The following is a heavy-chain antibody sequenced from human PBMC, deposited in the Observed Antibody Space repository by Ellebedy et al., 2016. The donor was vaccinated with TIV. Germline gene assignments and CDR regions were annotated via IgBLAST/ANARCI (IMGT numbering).Heavy chain of an antibody. V-gene: IGHV4-39*07. CDR3: VRDLNV. CDR2: IHHSGST. Sequence: SETLSLTCTVSGGSISSSSYYWGWIRQPPGKGLEWIGSIHHSGSTYYNPSFKSLLTISEDTSKNQFSLKLTSVTAADTALYYCVRDLNVWGQGTTVTVSS. J-gene: IGHJ6*02. CDR1: GGSISSSSYY.